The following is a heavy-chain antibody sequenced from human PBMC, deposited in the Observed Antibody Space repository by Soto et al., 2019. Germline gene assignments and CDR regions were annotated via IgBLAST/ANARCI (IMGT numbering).Heavy chain of an antibody. CDR1: GSSIITTYY. D-gene: IGHD2-21*01. CDR2: VYYSGAT. CDR3: ARHDWSRFYGMDV. J-gene: IGHJ6*02. V-gene: IGHV4-38-2*02. Sequence: QLQLQESGPGLVKSSETLSLTCSVSGSSIITTYYWGWIRQTPGKGLEWIGSVYYSGATFYNPSLRSRVTILVDTSKSKFSLTMGSVTAADTAVYYCARHDWSRFYGMDVWGQGTTVTVS.